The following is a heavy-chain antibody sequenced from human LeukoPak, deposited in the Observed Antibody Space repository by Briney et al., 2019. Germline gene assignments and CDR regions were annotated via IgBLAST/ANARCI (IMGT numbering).Heavy chain of an antibody. J-gene: IGHJ4*02. CDR2: IWYEGSNK. Sequence: GGSLRLSCAASGFTFSNYGMHWVRQAPGKGLERVAVIWYEGSNKYYADSVKGRFTISRDNSKNTLYMQMNSLRVEDTAVYYCATAPRGGDYEDYWGQGTLVTVSS. D-gene: IGHD4-17*01. V-gene: IGHV3-33*01. CDR3: ATAPRGGDYEDY. CDR1: GFTFSNYG.